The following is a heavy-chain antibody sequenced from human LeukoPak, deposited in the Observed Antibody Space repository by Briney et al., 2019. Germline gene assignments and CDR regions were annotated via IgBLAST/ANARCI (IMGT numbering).Heavy chain of an antibody. J-gene: IGHJ1*01. CDR3: AAFERRYCSSTSCYVRYFQH. Sequence: SVKVSCKASGGTFSSYAISWVRQAPGQGLEWMGGIIPIFGTANYAQKFQGRVTITADESTSTAYMELSSLRSEDTAVYYCAAFERRYCSSTSCYVRYFQHWGQGTLVTVS. CDR2: IIPIFGTA. D-gene: IGHD2-2*01. V-gene: IGHV1-69*01. CDR1: GGTFSSYA.